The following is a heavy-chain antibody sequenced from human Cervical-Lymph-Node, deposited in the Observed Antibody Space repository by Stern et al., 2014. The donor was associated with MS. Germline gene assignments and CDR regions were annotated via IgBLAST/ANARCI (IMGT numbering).Heavy chain of an antibody. CDR1: GASISSSH. Sequence: VQLVESGPGLVKPSETLSLTCTVSGASISSSHWTWIRQTQGKGLEWIGNVYQSGSTNYKPSLKSRATILVDTSKNQVSLKLTSVTAADTAVYYCARGRWYGDYWGQGTLVTVSS. D-gene: IGHD2-15*01. V-gene: IGHV4-59*01. J-gene: IGHJ4*02. CDR2: VYQSGST. CDR3: ARGRWYGDY.